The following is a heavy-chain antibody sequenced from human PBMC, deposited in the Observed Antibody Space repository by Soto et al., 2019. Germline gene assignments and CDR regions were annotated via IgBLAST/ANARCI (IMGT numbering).Heavy chain of an antibody. V-gene: IGHV1-46*01. J-gene: IGHJ6*02. Sequence: ASVKVSCKASGYTFTSYYMYWVRQAPGQGLEWMGIINPSGGSTSYAQMFQGRVTMTRDTSTSTVYMELSSLRSEDTAVYYCARAFTYYDFWSGSSGGYYYGMDVWGQGTTVTVSS. D-gene: IGHD3-3*01. CDR1: GYTFTSYY. CDR2: INPSGGST. CDR3: ARAFTYYDFWSGSSGGYYYGMDV.